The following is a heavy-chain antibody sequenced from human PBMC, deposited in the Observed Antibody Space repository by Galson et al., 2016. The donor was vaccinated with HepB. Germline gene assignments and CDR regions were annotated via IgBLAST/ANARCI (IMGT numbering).Heavy chain of an antibody. D-gene: IGHD2-21*02. Sequence: SVKVSCKASGYTFFRFGINWVRQAPGQGLEWMGWISPYNGNTNYAPKFQGRVTMATDTSTSTAYMELRSLRSDDTAVYYCARDQIVWGGDCLFGYSSDIWGQGTKVTVS. J-gene: IGHJ3*02. CDR3: ARDQIVWGGDCLFGYSSDI. CDR2: ISPYNGNT. V-gene: IGHV1-18*01. CDR1: GYTFFRFG.